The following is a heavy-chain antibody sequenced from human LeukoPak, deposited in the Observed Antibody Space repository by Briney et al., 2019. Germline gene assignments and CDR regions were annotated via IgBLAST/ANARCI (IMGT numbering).Heavy chain of an antibody. J-gene: IGHJ6*03. V-gene: IGHV4-39*01. CDR2: ISYSGNT. CDR1: GDSIINTNYY. CDR3: ARGGGYIVATIIDYYYFMDV. Sequence: SETLSLTCTVSGDSIINTNYYWGWIRQPPGEGLEWFGSISYSGNTYYNPSLKTRITISVDTSKNQFSLKLRSVTAADTAIYYCARGGGYIVATIIDYYYFMDVWGKGTTVTVSS. D-gene: IGHD5-12*01.